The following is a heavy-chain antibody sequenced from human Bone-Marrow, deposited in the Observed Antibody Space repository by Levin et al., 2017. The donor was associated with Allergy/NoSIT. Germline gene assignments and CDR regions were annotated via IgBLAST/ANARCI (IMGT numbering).Heavy chain of an antibody. Sequence: LRLSCSVSGYSISSGGYHWSWIRQHPGKGLECIGYISHTGSTYYTPSLKSRLTISVDTSQNRFSLKLSSVTAADTAVYYCARLRCGTGGAIRWFDPWGQGSMVTVSS. CDR1: GYSISSGGYH. CDR3: ARLRCGTGGAIRWFDP. D-gene: IGHD3-16*01. V-gene: IGHV4-31*03. CDR2: ISHTGST. J-gene: IGHJ5*02.